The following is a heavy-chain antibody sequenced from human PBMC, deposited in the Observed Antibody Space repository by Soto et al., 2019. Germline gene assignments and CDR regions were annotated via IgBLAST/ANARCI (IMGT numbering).Heavy chain of an antibody. CDR1: GGTFSSYT. Sequence: QVQLVQSGAEVKKPGSSVKVSCKASGGTFSSYTISWVRQAPGQGLEWMGRIIPILGIANYAQKFQGRVTITADKSTSTAYMELSSLRSEDTAVYYCARDQASYCGGDCSNWFDPWGQGTLVTVSS. CDR3: ARDQASYCGGDCSNWFDP. V-gene: IGHV1-69*08. D-gene: IGHD2-21*02. J-gene: IGHJ5*02. CDR2: IIPILGIA.